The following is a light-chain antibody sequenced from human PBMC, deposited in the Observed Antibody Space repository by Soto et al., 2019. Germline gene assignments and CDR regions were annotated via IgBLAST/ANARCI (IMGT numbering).Light chain of an antibody. CDR3: SSYTSSNTYV. J-gene: IGLJ1*01. CDR1: SSDVGGYNY. CDR2: EVS. V-gene: IGLV2-14*01. Sequence: QSALTQPASVSGSPGQSITISCTGTSSDVGGYNYVSWYQQHPGKAPKLIIYEVSNRPSGVSNRFSGSKSYNTASLTISGLQAEDEADYYCSSYTSSNTYVFGTGTTLTVL.